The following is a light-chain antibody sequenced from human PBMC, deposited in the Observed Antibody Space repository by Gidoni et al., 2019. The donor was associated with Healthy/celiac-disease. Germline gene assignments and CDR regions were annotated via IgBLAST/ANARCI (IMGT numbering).Light chain of an antibody. CDR3: QQYGSSPIT. CDR1: QSVSSSY. V-gene: IGKV3-20*01. J-gene: IGKJ5*01. Sequence: EIVSTQSPGTLSLSPGERATLSCRASQSVSSSYLAWYQQKPGQAPRLLIHGASSRATGIPDRFSGSGSGTDFTLTISRLEPEDFAVYYCQQYGSSPITFXQXTRLEIK. CDR2: GAS.